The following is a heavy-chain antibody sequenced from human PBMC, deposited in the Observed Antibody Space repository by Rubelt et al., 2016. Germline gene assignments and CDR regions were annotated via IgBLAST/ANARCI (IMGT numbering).Heavy chain of an antibody. D-gene: IGHD5-12*01. V-gene: IGHV4-59*08. J-gene: IGHJ4*02. CDR1: GGSISSYY. CDR2: IYYRGST. CDR3: ARHGPYSGYEKFDY. Sequence: QVQLQQWGAGLLKPSETLSLTCAVSGGSISSYYWSWIRQPPGKGLEWIGYIYYRGSTNYNPPLNGWVPISVDTSRNQFSLRLSSGTAADQAVYYCARHGPYSGYEKFDYWGQGTLVTVSS.